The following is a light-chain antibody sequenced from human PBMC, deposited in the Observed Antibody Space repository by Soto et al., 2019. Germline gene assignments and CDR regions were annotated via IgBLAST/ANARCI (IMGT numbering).Light chain of an antibody. CDR1: QSGGNN. Sequence: EIVLTQSPITLAVSPREGATPXXRASQSGGNNLDWDQQKPGTAPRXLRHGASTRATCSSARFSGRGSVTEFTLTSSSLQSEAFAVYSCPQYHNGPITFGQGTRLEIK. CDR2: GAS. CDR3: PQYHNGPIT. V-gene: IGKV3-15*01. J-gene: IGKJ5*01.